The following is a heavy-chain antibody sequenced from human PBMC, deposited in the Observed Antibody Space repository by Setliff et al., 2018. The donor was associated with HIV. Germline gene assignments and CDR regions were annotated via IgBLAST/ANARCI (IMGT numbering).Heavy chain of an antibody. J-gene: IGHJ4*02. V-gene: IGHV3-30*02. CDR3: ARGGDRQQLVLIDY. D-gene: IGHD6-13*01. CDR2: IRYDGSNK. CDR1: GFTFSSYG. Sequence: GGSLRLSCAASGFTFSSYGMHWVRQAPGKGLEWVAFIRYDGSNKYYADSVKGRFTISRDNAKNSLYLQMNSLRAEDTAVYYCARGGDRQQLVLIDYWGQGTLVTVSS.